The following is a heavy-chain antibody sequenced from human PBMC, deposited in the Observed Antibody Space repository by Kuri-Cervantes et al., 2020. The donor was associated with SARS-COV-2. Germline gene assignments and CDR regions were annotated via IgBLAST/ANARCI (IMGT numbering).Heavy chain of an antibody. Sequence: GSLRLSCTVSGGSISSSSYYWSWIRQPPGKGLEWIGEINHSGSTNYNPSLKSRVTISVDTSKNQFSLKLSSVTAADTAVYYCASIVVVPAASGYYYYYGMDVWDQGTTVTVSS. CDR2: INHSGST. J-gene: IGHJ6*02. CDR1: GGSISSSSYY. CDR3: ASIVVVPAASGYYYYYGMDV. D-gene: IGHD2-2*01. V-gene: IGHV4-39*07.